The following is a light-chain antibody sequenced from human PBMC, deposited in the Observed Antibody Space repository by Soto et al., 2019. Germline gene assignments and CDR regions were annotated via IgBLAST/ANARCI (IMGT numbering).Light chain of an antibody. J-gene: IGKJ1*01. CDR1: QTISSW. CDR3: QQYNSYSWT. Sequence: DIQMTQSPSTLSGSVGDRFTITCMASQTISSWLAWYQQKPGKAPKLLIYKASTLKSGVTSRFIGSGSGTEFTLTISSLQPDDFATYYCQQYNSYSWTFGPVTKVEIK. CDR2: KAS. V-gene: IGKV1-5*03.